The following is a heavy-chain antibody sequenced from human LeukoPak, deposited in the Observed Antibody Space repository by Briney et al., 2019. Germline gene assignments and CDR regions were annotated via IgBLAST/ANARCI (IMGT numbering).Heavy chain of an antibody. J-gene: IGHJ4*02. CDR1: GGTFSSYA. CDR3: ASSDSSGPYDY. Sequence: SVKASCKASGGTFSSYAISWVRQAPGQGLEWMGGIIPIFGTANYAQKFQGRVTITTDESTSTAYMELSSLRSEDTAVYYCASSDSSGPYDYWGQGTLVTVSS. CDR2: IIPIFGTA. D-gene: IGHD3-22*01. V-gene: IGHV1-69*05.